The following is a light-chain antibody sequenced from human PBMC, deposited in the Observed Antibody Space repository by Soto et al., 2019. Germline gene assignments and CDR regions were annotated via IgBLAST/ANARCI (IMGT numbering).Light chain of an antibody. V-gene: IGLV2-14*01. Sequence: QSALTQPASVSGSPGQSITLSCTGTSSEVGGYNYVSWYQQHPGKAPKLMIYDVTNRPSGVSNRFSGSKSGNTASLTISGLQAEDEADYYCSSYTSSSTVVFGGGTKLTVL. CDR2: DVT. J-gene: IGLJ2*01. CDR3: SSYTSSSTVV. CDR1: SSEVGGYNY.